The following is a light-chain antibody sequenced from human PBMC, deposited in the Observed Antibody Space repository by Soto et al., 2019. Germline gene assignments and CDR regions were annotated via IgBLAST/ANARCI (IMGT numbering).Light chain of an antibody. V-gene: IGKV1-9*01. CDR2: AAS. CDR3: QQLNSYLIT. Sequence: DIQLTQSPSFLSASVGDRFTIACLSSQGSSIYLAWYQQIPGKAPKLLIYAASPLQSGVPSRFSGSGSGTEFTLTISSLQPEDFATYYCQQLNSYLITFGQGTRLEI. J-gene: IGKJ5*01. CDR1: QGSSIY.